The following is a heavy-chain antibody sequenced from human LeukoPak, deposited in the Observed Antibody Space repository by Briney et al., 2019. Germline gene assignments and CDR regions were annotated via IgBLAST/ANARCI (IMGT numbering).Heavy chain of an antibody. CDR2: IIPIFGTA. D-gene: IGHD3-16*01. Sequence: ASVKVSCKASGGTFSSYAISRVRQAPGQGLEWMGGIIPIFGTANYAQKFQGRVTITTDESTSTAYMELSSLRSEDTAVYYCAREGGDYDSPFDYWGQGTLVTVSS. J-gene: IGHJ4*02. CDR1: GGTFSSYA. V-gene: IGHV1-69*05. CDR3: AREGGDYDSPFDY.